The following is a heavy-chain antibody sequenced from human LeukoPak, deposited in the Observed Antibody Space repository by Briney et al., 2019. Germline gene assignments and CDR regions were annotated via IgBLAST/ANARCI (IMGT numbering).Heavy chain of an antibody. CDR2: IYPGDSDT. CDR3: ARGTLVRGVTDFDF. V-gene: IGHV5-51*01. J-gene: IGHJ4*02. CDR1: GYRFTNYW. Sequence: GESLQISCKGSGYRFTNYWIGWVRQMPGKGLEWMGIIYPGDSDTRYSPSFQGQVTISADKSISTAYLQWNSLKASDTAMYYCARGTLVRGVTDFDFWGQGTLVTVSS. D-gene: IGHD3-10*01.